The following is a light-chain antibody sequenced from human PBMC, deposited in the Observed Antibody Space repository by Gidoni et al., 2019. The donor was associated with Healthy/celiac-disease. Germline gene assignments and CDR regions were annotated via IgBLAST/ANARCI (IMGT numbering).Light chain of an antibody. J-gene: IGKJ2*01. CDR1: QGISSY. V-gene: IGKV1-8*01. CDR3: QQYYSYPRT. Sequence: AIRITQSPSSLSASTGDRVTITCRASQGISSYLAWYQQKPGKAPKLLIYAASTLQSGVPSRFSGSGSGTVLTLTISCLQSEDFATYYCQQYYSYPRTFSQGTKLEIK. CDR2: AAS.